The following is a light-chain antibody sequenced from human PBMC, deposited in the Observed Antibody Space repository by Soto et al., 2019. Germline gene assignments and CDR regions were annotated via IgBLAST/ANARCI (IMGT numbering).Light chain of an antibody. CDR2: GAS. Sequence: EIVLTQSPGNLSLSPGERTTLSCRASQSVGSNYLAWYQQKPGQAPRLLIYGASSRATGIPDRFSGSGSGTDFTLTISRLEPEDFAVYYCQQYGSSPTFGQGTKVDIK. CDR1: QSVGSNY. V-gene: IGKV3-20*01. J-gene: IGKJ1*01. CDR3: QQYGSSPT.